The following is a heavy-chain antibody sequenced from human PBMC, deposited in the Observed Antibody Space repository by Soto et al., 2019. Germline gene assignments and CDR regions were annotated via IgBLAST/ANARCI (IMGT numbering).Heavy chain of an antibody. V-gene: IGHV3-23*01. CDR3: AKDPGSSSWYYYYGMDV. CDR2: ISGSGGST. Sequence: GGSLRLSCAASGFTFSSYAMSWARQAPGKGLEWVSAISGSGGSTYYADSVKGRFTISRDNSKNTLYLQMNSLRAEDTAVYYCAKDPGSSSWYYYYGMDVWGQGTTVTVSS. D-gene: IGHD6-6*01. CDR1: GFTFSSYA. J-gene: IGHJ6*02.